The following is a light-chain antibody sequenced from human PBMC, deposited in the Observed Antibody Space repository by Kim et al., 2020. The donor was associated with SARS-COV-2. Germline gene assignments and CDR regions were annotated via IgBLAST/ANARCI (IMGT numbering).Light chain of an antibody. CDR1: QSVSSN. Sequence: EIVMTQSPATLSVSPGERATLSCRASQSVSSNLAWYQQKPGQAPRLLLYGASTRATSIPARFSGSGSGTEFTLTISSLQSEDFAVYYCQQYNNWPPTTFGQGTRLEIK. J-gene: IGKJ5*01. CDR3: QQYNNWPPTT. CDR2: GAS. V-gene: IGKV3-15*01.